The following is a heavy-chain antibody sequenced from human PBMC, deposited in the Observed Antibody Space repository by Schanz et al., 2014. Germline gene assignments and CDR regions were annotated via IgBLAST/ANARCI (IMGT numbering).Heavy chain of an antibody. J-gene: IGHJ4*02. CDR3: AKYGGGYSYGFVEY. Sequence: EVQLLESGGGLVQPGGSLRISCAASRIIFGTYSMNWIRQTPKGLEWVSSINSRSNFIYYADSVKGRFTISRDNAKNSLYLQMNSLRAEDTAVYYCAKYGGGYSYGFVEYWGQGILVTVSS. V-gene: IGHV3-21*01. D-gene: IGHD5-18*01. CDR2: INSRSNFI. CDR1: RIIFGTYS.